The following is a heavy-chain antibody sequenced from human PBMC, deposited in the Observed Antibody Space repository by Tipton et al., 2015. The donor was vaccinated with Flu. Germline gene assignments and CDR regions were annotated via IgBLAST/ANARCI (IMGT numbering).Heavy chain of an antibody. V-gene: IGHV3-23*01. CDR1: GFIFSNYA. D-gene: IGHD3-16*01. CDR3: VQAMSRSSYYGMDV. CDR2: ISGSGGST. J-gene: IGHJ6*02. Sequence: SLRLSCAASGFIFSNYAMSWVRQAPGKGLEWVSGISGSGGSTYYADSVKGRFTISRDNSRNTLNLQMNSLRAEDTAVYYCVQAMSRSSYYGMDVWGQGPTVTVSS.